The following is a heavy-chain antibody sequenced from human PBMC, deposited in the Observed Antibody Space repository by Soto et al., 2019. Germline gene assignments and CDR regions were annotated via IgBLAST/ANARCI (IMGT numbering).Heavy chain of an antibody. CDR1: GYTFTSYG. V-gene: IGHV1-18*01. CDR3: ARVSPPDYDILIGYYYYGMDV. CDR2: ISTYNGNT. D-gene: IGHD3-9*01. J-gene: IGHJ6*02. Sequence: ASVKVSCKASGYTFTSYGISWVRQAPGQGLEWMGWISTYNGNTNYAQKVQGRATMTTDTSTSTAYMELRSLRSDDTAVYYCARVSPPDYDILIGYYYYGMDVWGQGTTVTVSS.